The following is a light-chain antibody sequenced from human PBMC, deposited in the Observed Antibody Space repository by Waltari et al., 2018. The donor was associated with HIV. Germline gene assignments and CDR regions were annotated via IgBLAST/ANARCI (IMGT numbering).Light chain of an antibody. CDR3: QQYGIQPFT. J-gene: IGKJ3*01. Sequence: EIVMTQSPDTLSLSPGERATLSCRASQSINRNSLAWFQQKPGQAPRLLVYVTSSRATAIPDRFSGSGSGTDFTLTISRLEPEDSAVYYCQQYGIQPFTFGPGTKVD. CDR1: QSINRNS. CDR2: VTS. V-gene: IGKV3-20*01.